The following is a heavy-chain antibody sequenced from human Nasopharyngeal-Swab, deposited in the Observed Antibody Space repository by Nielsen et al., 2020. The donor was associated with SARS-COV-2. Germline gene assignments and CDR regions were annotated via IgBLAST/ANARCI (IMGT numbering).Heavy chain of an antibody. V-gene: IGHV4-4*02. Sequence: GSLRLSCAVYGGSISSSNWWSCVRQPPGKGLEWIGEIYHSGSTNYNPSLKSRVTISVDKSKNQFSLKLSSVTAADTAVYYCARDGSSGWYFDYWGQGTLVTVSS. CDR3: ARDGSSGWYFDY. CDR2: IYHSGST. J-gene: IGHJ4*02. CDR1: GGSISSSNW. D-gene: IGHD6-19*01.